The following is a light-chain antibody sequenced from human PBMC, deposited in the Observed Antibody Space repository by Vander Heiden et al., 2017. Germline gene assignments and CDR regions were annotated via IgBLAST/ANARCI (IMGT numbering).Light chain of an antibody. J-gene: IGLJ1*01. CDR3: AAWDDSLSGYV. CDR1: SSNIGSNY. Sequence: QSVLTQPPSASGTPGQRVTISCSGSSSNIGSNYVYWYQQLPGPAPKLLIYSNNQRPSGVPDRCSGSKSGTSASLAISGLRSEDEADYYCAAWDDSLSGYVFGTGTKVTVL. CDR2: SNN. V-gene: IGLV1-47*02.